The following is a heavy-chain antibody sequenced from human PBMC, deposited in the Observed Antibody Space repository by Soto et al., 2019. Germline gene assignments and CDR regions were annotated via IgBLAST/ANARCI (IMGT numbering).Heavy chain of an antibody. CDR1: GGSISSGGYY. J-gene: IGHJ5*02. Sequence: QVQLQESGPGLVKPSQTLSLTCTVSGGSISSGGYYWSWIRQHPGKGLEWIGYIYYIGSTYYNPSLRSRVTISGDTSKNQFSRKLSAVTAADTAVYYCARVSLGHCSTTSCDGGWFDPWGQGTLVTVSS. CDR2: IYYIGST. D-gene: IGHD2-2*01. V-gene: IGHV4-31*03. CDR3: ARVSLGHCSTTSCDGGWFDP.